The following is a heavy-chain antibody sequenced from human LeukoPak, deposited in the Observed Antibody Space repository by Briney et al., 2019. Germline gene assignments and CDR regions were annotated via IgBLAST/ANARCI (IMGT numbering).Heavy chain of an antibody. V-gene: IGHV4-59*01. CDR2: IYYSGST. CDR3: ARDSDFWSGYYYMDV. J-gene: IGHJ6*03. D-gene: IGHD3-3*01. Sequence: SETLSLTCTVSGGSISSYYWSWNRQPPGKGLEWIGYIYYSGSTNYNPSLKSRVTISVDTSKNQFSLKLSSVTAADTAVYYCARDSDFWSGYYYMDVWGKGTTVTVSS. CDR1: GGSISSYY.